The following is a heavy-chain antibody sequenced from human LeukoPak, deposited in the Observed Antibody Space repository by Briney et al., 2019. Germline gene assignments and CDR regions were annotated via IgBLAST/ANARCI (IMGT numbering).Heavy chain of an antibody. V-gene: IGHV5-51*01. CDR1: GYSFTSYW. Sequence: GESLKISCKGSGYSFTSYWIGWVRQMPGKGLEWMGIIYPGDSDTRYSPSFQGQVTISADKSISTAYLQWSSLKASDTAMYYCARLPPQGADGYNDYYYYYMDVWGKGTTVTVSS. CDR2: IYPGDSDT. J-gene: IGHJ6*03. CDR3: ARLPPQGADGYNDYYYYYMDV. D-gene: IGHD5-24*01.